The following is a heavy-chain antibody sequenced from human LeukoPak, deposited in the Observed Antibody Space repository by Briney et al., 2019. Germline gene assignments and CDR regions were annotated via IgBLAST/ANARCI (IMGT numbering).Heavy chain of an antibody. V-gene: IGHV3-48*03. D-gene: IGHD3-22*01. J-gene: IGHJ3*02. Sequence: GGSLRLSCAASGFTFSSYEMNWVRQAPGKGLEWVSYISSSGSTIYYADSVKGRFTISRDNAKNSLYLQMNSLRAEDTAVYYCASGGGITMIVVVITPPDAFDIWGQGTMVTVSS. CDR2: ISSSGSTI. CDR3: ASGGGITMIVVVITPPDAFDI. CDR1: GFTFSSYE.